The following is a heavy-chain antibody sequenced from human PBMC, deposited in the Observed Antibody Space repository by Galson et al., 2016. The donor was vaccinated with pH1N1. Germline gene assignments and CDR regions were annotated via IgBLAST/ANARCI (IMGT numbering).Heavy chain of an antibody. V-gene: IGHV4-59*01. CDR2: IHHSGKT. J-gene: IGHJ4*02. CDR1: GDSIGTYY. Sequence: SETLSLTCTVSGDSIGTYYWSWIRQSPGKGPEWIGQIHHSGKTGYNPSLEGRLTMSIDTSKNQFSLRLTYVTAADAAVYYCARYRITSSEGYFDFWGQGILVTVSS. CDR3: ARYRITSSEGYFDF. D-gene: IGHD3-16*02.